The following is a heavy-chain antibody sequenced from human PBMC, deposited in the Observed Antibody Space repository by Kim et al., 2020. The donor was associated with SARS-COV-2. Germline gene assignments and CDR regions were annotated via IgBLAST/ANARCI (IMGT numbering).Heavy chain of an antibody. CDR1: GFTFSSYD. J-gene: IGHJ5*02. V-gene: IGHV3-13*04. CDR3: ARGLRQQWLGKGSWFDP. D-gene: IGHD6-19*01. Sequence: GGSLRLSCAASGFTFSSYDMHWVRQATGKGLEWVSAIGTAGDTYYPGSVKGRFTISRENAKNSLYLQMNSLRAGDTAVYYCARGLRQQWLGKGSWFDPWGQGTLVTVSS. CDR2: IGTAGDT.